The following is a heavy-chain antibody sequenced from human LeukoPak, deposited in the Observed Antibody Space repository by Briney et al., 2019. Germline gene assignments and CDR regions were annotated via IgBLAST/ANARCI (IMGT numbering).Heavy chain of an antibody. V-gene: IGHV4-38-2*02. CDR2: IYHSGST. D-gene: IGHD5-18*01. J-gene: IGHJ4*02. Sequence: SETLSLTCTVSGYSISSGYYWGWIRQPPGKGLEWIGSIYHSGSTYYNPSLKSRVTISVDTSKNQFPLKLSSVTAADTAVYYCARVIGGYSYGNGPFDYWGQGTLVTVSS. CDR3: ARVIGGYSYGNGPFDY. CDR1: GYSISSGYY.